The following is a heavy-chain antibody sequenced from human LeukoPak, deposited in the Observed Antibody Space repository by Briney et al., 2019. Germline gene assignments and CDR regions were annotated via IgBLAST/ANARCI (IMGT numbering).Heavy chain of an antibody. D-gene: IGHD3-10*02. J-gene: IGHJ6*04. CDR3: TELGITMIGGV. V-gene: IGHV3-48*03. CDR1: GFTFSSYA. CDR2: ISSSGSTI. Sequence: GGSLRLSCAASGFTFSSYAMNWVRQAPGKGLEWVSYISSSGSTIYYADSVKGRFTISRDNAKNSLYLQMNSLRAEDTAVYYCTELGITMIGGVWGKGTTVTISS.